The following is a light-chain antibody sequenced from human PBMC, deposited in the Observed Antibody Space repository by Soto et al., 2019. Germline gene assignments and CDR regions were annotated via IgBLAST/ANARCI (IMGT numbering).Light chain of an antibody. CDR3: QQYNNWPLT. Sequence: MTQSPSSLSASTGDRVTITCRASQGISSYLAWYQQKPGQAPRLLIYGASTRATGIPARFSGSGSGTEFTLTISSLQSEDFAVYYCQQYNNWPLTFGGGTKVEIK. CDR2: GAS. V-gene: IGKV3-15*01. CDR1: QGISSY. J-gene: IGKJ4*01.